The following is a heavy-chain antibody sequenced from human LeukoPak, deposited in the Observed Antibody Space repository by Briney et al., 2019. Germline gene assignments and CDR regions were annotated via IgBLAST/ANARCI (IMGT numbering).Heavy chain of an antibody. CDR1: GGSISSYY. Sequence: SETLSLTCTVSGGSISSYYWSWIRQPPGEGLEWIGYIYYSGSTNYNPSLKSRVTISVDTSKNQLSLKLSSVTAADTAIYYCGKTDIYFNPIDYWGPGSLVTVSS. V-gene: IGHV4-59*12. J-gene: IGHJ4*02. CDR2: IYYSGST. D-gene: IGHD3-9*01. CDR3: GKTDIYFNPIDY.